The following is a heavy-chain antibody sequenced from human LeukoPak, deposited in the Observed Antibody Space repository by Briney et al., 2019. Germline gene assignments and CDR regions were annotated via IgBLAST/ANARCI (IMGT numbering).Heavy chain of an antibody. Sequence: SETLSLTCSVSGDSITNYNYHWGWIRQPPGKGLEWIGRLYNTGSTDNTDSNPSLQSRVTISVDTSKNQFSLKLSSVTAADTAVYYCARDQATWNGDRDAFDIWGQGTMVTVSS. V-gene: IGHV4-39*07. J-gene: IGHJ3*02. CDR3: ARDQATWNGDRDAFDI. D-gene: IGHD4-17*01. CDR2: LYNTGST. CDR1: GDSITNYNYH.